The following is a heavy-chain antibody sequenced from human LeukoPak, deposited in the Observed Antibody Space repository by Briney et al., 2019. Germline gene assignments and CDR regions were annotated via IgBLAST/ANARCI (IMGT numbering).Heavy chain of an antibody. CDR1: GFTFSSYS. Sequence: GGSLRLSCAASGFTFSSYSMNWVRQAPGEGLEWVSYISSSSSTIYYADSVKGRFTISRDNAKNSLYLQMNSLRAEDTAVYYCARDRLELRGASYYYYMDVWGKGTTVTVSS. V-gene: IGHV3-48*01. CDR2: ISSSSSTI. CDR3: ARDRLELRGASYYYYMDV. J-gene: IGHJ6*03. D-gene: IGHD1-7*01.